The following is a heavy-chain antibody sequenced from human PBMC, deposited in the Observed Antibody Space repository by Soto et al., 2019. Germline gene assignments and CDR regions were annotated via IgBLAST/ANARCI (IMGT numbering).Heavy chain of an antibody. CDR2: SIPIFGTA. CDR3: AREGAYGAAAGTVAY. Sequence: QVQLVQSGAEVKKPGSSVKVSCKASGGTFSSYAISWVRQAPGQGLEWMGGSIPIFGTANYAQKFQGRVTITADESASTAYMELSSLRSEDTAVYYCAREGAYGAAAGTVAYWGQGTLVTVSS. V-gene: IGHV1-69*01. CDR1: GGTFSSYA. J-gene: IGHJ4*02. D-gene: IGHD6-13*01.